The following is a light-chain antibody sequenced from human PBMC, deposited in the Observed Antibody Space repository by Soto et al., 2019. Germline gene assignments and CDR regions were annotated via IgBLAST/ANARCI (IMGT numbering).Light chain of an antibody. CDR2: RNN. CDR1: SYNIGSNY. Sequence: QTVVTQPPSASGTPGQRVTISCSGSSYNIGSNYVYWYQQLPGTAPQLLIYRNNQRPSGVPDRFSGSKSGTSASLAISGLRSEDEADYYCAAWDDSLSGVVFGGGTKLTVL. V-gene: IGLV1-47*01. J-gene: IGLJ2*01. CDR3: AAWDDSLSGVV.